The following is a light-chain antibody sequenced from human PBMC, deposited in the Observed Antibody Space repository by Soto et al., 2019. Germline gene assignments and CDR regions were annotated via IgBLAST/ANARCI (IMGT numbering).Light chain of an antibody. CDR3: CSYAGSRTYV. V-gene: IGLV2-23*01. CDR1: SSDIESYNL. J-gene: IGLJ1*01. CDR2: EGT. Sequence: QSALTQPASVSWPLGQSSVISCTRSSSDIESYNLVSWYQQYTGKAPKVVIFEGTKRPSGVSNRLSGSNSGNPRYLTISGLQTEDEADYYCCSYAGSRTYVFGAGTKLTVL.